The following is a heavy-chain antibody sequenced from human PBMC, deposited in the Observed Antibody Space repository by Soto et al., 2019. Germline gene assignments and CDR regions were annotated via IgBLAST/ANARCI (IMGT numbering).Heavy chain of an antibody. CDR1: GGSISSGGYS. Sequence: PSETLSLTCAVSGGSISSGGYSWSWIRQPPGKGLEWIGYIYHSGSTYYNPSLKSRVTISVDRSKNQFSLKLSSVTAADTAVYYCARGVRYCGGDCYPVGAFDIWGQGTMVT. J-gene: IGHJ3*02. V-gene: IGHV4-30-2*01. D-gene: IGHD2-21*02. CDR2: IYHSGST. CDR3: ARGVRYCGGDCYPVGAFDI.